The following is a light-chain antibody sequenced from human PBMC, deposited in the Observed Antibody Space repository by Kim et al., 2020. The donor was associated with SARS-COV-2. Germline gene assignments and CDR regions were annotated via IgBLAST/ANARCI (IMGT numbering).Light chain of an antibody. V-gene: IGLV3-9*01. CDR2: RDK. J-gene: IGLJ2*01. CDR3: QVWESRAVG. CDR1: NIENKN. Sequence: SYELTQPLSVSVALGQTATIPCGGNNIENKNVHWYHQRPGQAPVLVMYRDKKRPSGIPERLSGSNSGDTAILTISRVAAGDEGEYYCQVWESRAVGVGGG.